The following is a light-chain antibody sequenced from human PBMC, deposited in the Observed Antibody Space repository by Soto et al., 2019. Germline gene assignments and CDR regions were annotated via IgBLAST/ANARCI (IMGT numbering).Light chain of an antibody. Sequence: EIGLTQSPATLSLSPGERATLSCRASQGISNTYLAWYQQKPGRAPRLLIYDASNRATGIPARFSGSGSGTDFTLTINSLEPEDSAVYYCQQRSNWPSITFGQGTRLEIK. CDR1: QGISNTY. J-gene: IGKJ5*01. CDR3: QQRSNWPSIT. CDR2: DAS. V-gene: IGKV3-11*01.